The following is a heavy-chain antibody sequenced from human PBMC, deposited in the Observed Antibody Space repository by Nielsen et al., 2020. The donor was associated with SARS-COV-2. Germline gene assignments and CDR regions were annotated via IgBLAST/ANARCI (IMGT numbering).Heavy chain of an antibody. Sequence: GESLKISCEGSGFTFSSYSMNWVRQAPGKGLEWVASLSGDSNYIYYSDSVKGRFTMSRDNGKKTLYLQMSSLRSEDTALYYCTRGFYSQSDYWGQGTLVTVSS. D-gene: IGHD2-15*01. CDR2: LSGDSNYI. J-gene: IGHJ4*02. CDR3: TRGFYSQSDY. V-gene: IGHV3-21*01. CDR1: GFTFSSYS.